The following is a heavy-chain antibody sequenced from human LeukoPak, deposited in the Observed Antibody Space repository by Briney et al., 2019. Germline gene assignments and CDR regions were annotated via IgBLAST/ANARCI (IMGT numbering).Heavy chain of an antibody. Sequence: GGSLRLSCAASGFTFSSYDMSWVRQAPGKGLEWVSAISGSGGSTYYADSVKGRFTISRDNSKNTLYLQMNSLRAEDTAVYYCAKDWRRGYSYGFDYWGQGTLVTVSS. J-gene: IGHJ4*02. V-gene: IGHV3-23*01. CDR1: GFTFSSYD. CDR2: ISGSGGST. CDR3: AKDWRRGYSYGFDY. D-gene: IGHD5-18*01.